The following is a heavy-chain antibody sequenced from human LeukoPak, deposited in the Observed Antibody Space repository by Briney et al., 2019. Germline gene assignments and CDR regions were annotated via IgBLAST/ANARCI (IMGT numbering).Heavy chain of an antibody. CDR1: GFTFSSYS. Sequence: GGSLRLSFAASGFTFSSYSMNWVRQAPGKGLEWVSSISSSSSYIYYADSVKGRFTISRDNAKNSLYLQMNSLRAEDTAVYYCARDTASIAARPDYFDYWGQGTLVTVSS. J-gene: IGHJ4*02. CDR3: ARDTASIAARPDYFDY. CDR2: ISSSSSYI. V-gene: IGHV3-21*01. D-gene: IGHD6-6*01.